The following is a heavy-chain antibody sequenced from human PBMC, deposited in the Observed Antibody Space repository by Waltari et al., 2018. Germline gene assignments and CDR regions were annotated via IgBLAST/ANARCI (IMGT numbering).Heavy chain of an antibody. Sequence: LRLSCAASGFTFSNAWMSWVRQAPGKGLEWVGRITSRRDGGTTDYAAPVKGRFTISRDDSENMLYLQLNSLRTEDTAIYYCTTGLTSNDAFDIWGQGTMVTVSS. J-gene: IGHJ3*02. CDR3: TTGLTSNDAFDI. CDR2: ITSRRDGGTT. D-gene: IGHD2-21*02. V-gene: IGHV3-15*01. CDR1: GFTFSNAW.